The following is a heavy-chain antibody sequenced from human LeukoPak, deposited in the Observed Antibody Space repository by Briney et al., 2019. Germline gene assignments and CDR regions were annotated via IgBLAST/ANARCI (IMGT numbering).Heavy chain of an antibody. J-gene: IGHJ4*02. CDR3: ARTKRVDYFDF. Sequence: PSETLSLTCTVSGASISGYYWSWIRQLPGKGLEWIACIYYSGTTDYNPSLKSRVAISVDTSKNQFSLKLSSVTAADTAVYYCARTKRVDYFDFWGQGTLVTVSS. CDR2: IYYSGTT. V-gene: IGHV4-59*01. CDR1: GASISGYY. D-gene: IGHD2-15*01.